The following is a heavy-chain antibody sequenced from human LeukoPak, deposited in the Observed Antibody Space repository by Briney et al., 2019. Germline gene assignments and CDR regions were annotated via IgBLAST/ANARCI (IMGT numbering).Heavy chain of an antibody. CDR1: GGTFSSYA. CDR2: IIPIFGTA. D-gene: IGHD1-1*01. J-gene: IGHJ4*02. Sequence: GASVKVSCKASGGTFSSYAISRVRQAPGQGLEWMGGIIPIFGTANYAQKFQGRVTITADESTSTAYMELSSLRSEDTAVYYCATQPPTGTTLGGEIDYWGQGTLVTVSS. CDR3: ATQPPTGTTLGGEIDY. V-gene: IGHV1-69*13.